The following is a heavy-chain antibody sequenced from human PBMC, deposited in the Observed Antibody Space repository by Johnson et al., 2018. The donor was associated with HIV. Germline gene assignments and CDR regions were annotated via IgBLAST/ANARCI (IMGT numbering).Heavy chain of an antibody. CDR3: ATFGGGSFHAFDI. CDR1: GFTFSSYW. Sequence: VQLVESGGGVVQPGGSLRLSCAASGFTFSSYWMGWVRQAPGKGLEWVANIKQDGSEKYYVDSLKGRFTISRDNAKNSLYLQMNSLRAEDTAVYYCATFGGGSFHAFDIWGQGTMVTVSS. CDR2: IKQDGSEK. V-gene: IGHV3-7*05. J-gene: IGHJ3*02. D-gene: IGHD1-26*01.